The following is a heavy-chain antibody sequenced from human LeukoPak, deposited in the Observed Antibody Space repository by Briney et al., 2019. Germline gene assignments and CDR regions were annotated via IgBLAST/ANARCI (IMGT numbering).Heavy chain of an antibody. V-gene: IGHV3-23*01. D-gene: IGHD3-22*01. CDR3: AKSAYDSSGYYFLADAFDI. J-gene: IGHJ3*02. CDR1: GFTFSGYA. CDR2: ISGSGGST. Sequence: GGSLRLSCAASGFTFSGYAMSWVRQAPGKGLERVSAISGSGGSTYYADSVKGRFTISRDNSKNTLYLQMNSLRAEDTAVYYCAKSAYDSSGYYFLADAFDIWGQGTMVTVSS.